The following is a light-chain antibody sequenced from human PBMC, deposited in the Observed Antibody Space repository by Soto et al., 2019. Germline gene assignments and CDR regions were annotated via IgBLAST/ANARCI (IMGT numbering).Light chain of an antibody. CDR1: QGIDSW. Sequence: DIQMTQSPSSVSASVGDRVTITCRASQGIDSWLAWYQQKPGKAPRILIYSASTLHSGVPSRFSGSGSGTDFTLTITGLQPEDFATYFCQRTNSFPPYTFGQGTKLEIK. J-gene: IGKJ2*01. V-gene: IGKV1-12*01. CDR2: SAS. CDR3: QRTNSFPPYT.